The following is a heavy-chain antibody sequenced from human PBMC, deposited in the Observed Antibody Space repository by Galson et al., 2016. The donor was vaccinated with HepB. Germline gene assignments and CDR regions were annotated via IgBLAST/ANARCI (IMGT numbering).Heavy chain of an antibody. J-gene: IGHJ4*02. D-gene: IGHD2-15*01. V-gene: IGHV3-64D*06. CDR1: GFSFSTNT. Sequence: SLRLSCAASGFSFSTNTMHWVRQAPGKGLEYVSSIVSHGGSTYYAESVKGRFTISRDNSKNTLYLQMSSLRTEDTAVYYCVKDVRWPFQYWGQGNLVTVSS. CDR3: VKDVRWPFQY. CDR2: IVSHGGST.